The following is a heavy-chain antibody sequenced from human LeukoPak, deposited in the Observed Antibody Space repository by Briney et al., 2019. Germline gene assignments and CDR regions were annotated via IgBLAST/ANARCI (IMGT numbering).Heavy chain of an antibody. CDR2: ISYDGSNK. J-gene: IGHJ3*02. Sequence: PGRSLRLSCAASGFTFSSYGMHWVRQAPGKGLEWVAVISYDGSNKYYADSVKGRFTISRDNSKNTLYLQMNSLRAEDTAVYYCATLYGDDAFDIWGLGTMVTVSS. D-gene: IGHD4-17*01. V-gene: IGHV3-30*03. CDR3: ATLYGDDAFDI. CDR1: GFTFSSYG.